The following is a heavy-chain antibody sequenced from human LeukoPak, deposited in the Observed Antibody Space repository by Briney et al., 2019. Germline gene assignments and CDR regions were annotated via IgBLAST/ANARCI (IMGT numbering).Heavy chain of an antibody. Sequence: KAGGSLRLSCAASGFTFSSYDMSWVRQAPGKGLEWVSAISDSGGRTYYADSVKGRFTVSRGNSKNTLYLQMNSLRADDTAVYYCAKEVTDTGGYYYHYWGQGTLVTVSS. V-gene: IGHV3-23*01. CDR3: AKEVTDTGGYYYHY. D-gene: IGHD3-22*01. CDR2: ISDSGGRT. J-gene: IGHJ4*02. CDR1: GFTFSSYD.